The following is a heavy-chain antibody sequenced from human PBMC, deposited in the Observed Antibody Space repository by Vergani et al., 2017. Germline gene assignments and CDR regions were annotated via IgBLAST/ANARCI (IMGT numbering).Heavy chain of an antibody. D-gene: IGHD3-10*01. CDR3: ARGLGALWFGELAVSYFDY. V-gene: IGHV4-38-2*02. CDR1: GYSISSGYY. J-gene: IGHJ4*02. Sequence: QVQLQESGPGLVKPSETLSLTCTVPGYSISSGYYWGWIRQPPGKGLEWIGSIYHSGSTYYNPPLKSPVTISVDTTKNQFSLKLSSVTAADTAVYYRARGLGALWFGELAVSYFDYWGQGTLVTVSS. CDR2: IYHSGST.